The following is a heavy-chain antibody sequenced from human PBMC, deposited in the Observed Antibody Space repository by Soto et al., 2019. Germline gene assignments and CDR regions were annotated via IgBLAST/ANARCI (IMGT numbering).Heavy chain of an antibody. J-gene: IGHJ4*02. V-gene: IGHV3-23*01. Sequence: PGGSLRLSCAASGFTFSSYAMSWVRQAPGKGLEWVSAISGSGGSTYYADSVKGRFTISRDNSKNTLYLQMNSLRAGDTAVYYCAKDLGNWNYGALGFDYWGQGTLVTVSS. CDR2: ISGSGGST. D-gene: IGHD1-7*01. CDR3: AKDLGNWNYGALGFDY. CDR1: GFTFSSYA.